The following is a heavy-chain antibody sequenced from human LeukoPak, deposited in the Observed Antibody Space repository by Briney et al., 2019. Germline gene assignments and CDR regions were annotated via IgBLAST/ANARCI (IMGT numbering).Heavy chain of an antibody. CDR3: ARDGRGYPAYYFDY. CDR1: GGSISSYY. Sequence: SETLSLTCTVSGGSISSYYWSWIRQPPGKGLEWIGYIYYSGSTNYNPSLKSRVTISVDTSKNQFSLKLSSVTAADTAVYYCARDGRGYPAYYFDYWGQGTLVTVSS. CDR2: IYYSGST. V-gene: IGHV4-59*01. D-gene: IGHD3-22*01. J-gene: IGHJ4*02.